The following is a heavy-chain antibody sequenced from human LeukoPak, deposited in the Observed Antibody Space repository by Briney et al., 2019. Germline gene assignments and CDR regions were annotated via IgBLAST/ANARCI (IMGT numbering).Heavy chain of an antibody. Sequence: PSQTLSLTCTVSGGTISSYYWNWIRQPPGKGLEWIGYIHYSGSTKYNPSLKSRVTISVDTSKNQFSLKLSSVTAADTAVYYCARWYSSGWAFDYWGQGTLVTVSS. CDR3: ARWYSSGWAFDY. CDR1: GGTISSYY. CDR2: IHYSGST. D-gene: IGHD6-19*01. V-gene: IGHV4-59*08. J-gene: IGHJ4*02.